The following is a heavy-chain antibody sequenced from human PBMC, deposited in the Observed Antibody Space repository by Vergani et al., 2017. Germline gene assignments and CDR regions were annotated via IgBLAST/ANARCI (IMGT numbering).Heavy chain of an antibody. CDR2: IAWDDDT. J-gene: IGHJ4*02. D-gene: IGHD3-22*01. Sequence: QVTLKESGPALVKPTQTLTLTCTFSGFSLTTYGMRVSWIRQPPGKALEWLARIAWDDDTYYRTSLRTRLTISKDTFKNQVALTMTNMDPVDTATYYCARTLSDSRGYYLDYWGQGTLVTVSS. CDR3: ARTLSDSRGYYLDY. CDR1: GFSLTTYGMR. V-gene: IGHV2-70*04.